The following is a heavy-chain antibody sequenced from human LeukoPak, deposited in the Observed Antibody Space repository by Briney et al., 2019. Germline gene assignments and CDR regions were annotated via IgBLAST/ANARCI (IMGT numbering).Heavy chain of an antibody. CDR1: GFLFRSNG. CDR3: AKDHGFWSGFLF. CDR2: IRSDGNVT. J-gene: IGHJ4*02. D-gene: IGHD3-3*01. V-gene: IGHV3-30*02. Sequence: GGSLRLSCEASGFLFRSNGMHWVRRAPGKGLEWVAFIRSDGNVTKYLDSIKGRFTISRDNSKNILYLQLNDVRPDDTAVYFCAKDHGFWSGFLFWGQGTLVTVSS.